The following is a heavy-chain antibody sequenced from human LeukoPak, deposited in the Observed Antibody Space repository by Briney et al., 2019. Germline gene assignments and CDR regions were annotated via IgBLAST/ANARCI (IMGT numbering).Heavy chain of an antibody. Sequence: GGSLRLSCAASGFTFSSYAMHWVRQAPGKGLEWVTFISYDGRNKYYADSVKGRFTISRDNSKSTLYLQMNSLRVEDTAVYYCAREAGEVPAAQKYYFDYWGQGTLVTVSS. CDR1: GFTFSSYA. CDR2: ISYDGRNK. D-gene: IGHD2-2*01. J-gene: IGHJ4*02. CDR3: AREAGEVPAAQKYYFDY. V-gene: IGHV3-30*04.